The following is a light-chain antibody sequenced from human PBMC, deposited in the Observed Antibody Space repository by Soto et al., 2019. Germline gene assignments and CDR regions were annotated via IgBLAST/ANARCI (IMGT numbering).Light chain of an antibody. Sequence: SVLTQPPSVSGAPGQRVTISCTGSSSNIGADYDVHWYLQLPGTAPKLLIFGNINRPSGVPDRFSGSKSGTSASLAITGLQAADEADYYCQSYDISLRAYVFGTGTKVTVL. V-gene: IGLV1-40*01. CDR1: SSNIGADYD. CDR2: GNI. J-gene: IGLJ1*01. CDR3: QSYDISLRAYV.